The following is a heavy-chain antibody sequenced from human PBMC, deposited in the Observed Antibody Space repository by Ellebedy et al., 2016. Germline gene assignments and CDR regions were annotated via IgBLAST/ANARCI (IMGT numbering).Heavy chain of an antibody. Sequence: GGSLRLSXAASGFTFSSYSMNWVRQAPGKGLEWVSYISSSSSTIYYADSVKGRFTISRDNSKNTLYLQMNSLRAEDTAVYYCARDSKEAWELLYYYGMDVWGQGTTVTVSS. CDR2: ISSSSSTI. V-gene: IGHV3-48*01. D-gene: IGHD1-26*01. CDR3: ARDSKEAWELLYYYGMDV. J-gene: IGHJ6*02. CDR1: GFTFSSYS.